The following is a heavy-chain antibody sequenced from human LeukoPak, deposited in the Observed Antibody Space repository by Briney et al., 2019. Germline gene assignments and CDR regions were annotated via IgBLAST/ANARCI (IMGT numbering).Heavy chain of an antibody. Sequence: GASVKVSCKASGYTFTSYGINWVRQDPGQGLEWMGWISAYNGNTNYAQNLQGRVTMTTDTSTSTVYMELRSLRSDDTAVYYCARAREPGIAAAGLDPWGQGTLVTVSS. V-gene: IGHV1-18*01. D-gene: IGHD6-13*01. CDR1: GYTFTSYG. CDR3: ARAREPGIAAAGLDP. CDR2: ISAYNGNT. J-gene: IGHJ5*02.